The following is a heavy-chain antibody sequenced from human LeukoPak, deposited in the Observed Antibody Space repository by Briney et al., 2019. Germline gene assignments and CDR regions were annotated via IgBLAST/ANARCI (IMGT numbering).Heavy chain of an antibody. CDR1: GFSFRNAW. D-gene: IGHD2-21*02. CDR3: TTVWNCGGDCSDAFDI. J-gene: IGHJ3*02. Sequence: GGSLRLSCAASGFSFRNAWMSWVRQAPGKGLEWVGRIKSKTDGGTTDYAAPVKGRFTISRDDSKNTLYLQMNSLKTEDTAVYYCTTVWNCGGDCSDAFDIWGQGAMVTVSS. CDR2: IKSKTDGGTT. V-gene: IGHV3-15*01.